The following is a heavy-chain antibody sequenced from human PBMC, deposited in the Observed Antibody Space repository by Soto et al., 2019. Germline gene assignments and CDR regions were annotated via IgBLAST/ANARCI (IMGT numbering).Heavy chain of an antibody. CDR2: IKQDGSEK. J-gene: IGHJ6*03. Sequence: GGSLRLSCAASGFTFSSYGMHWVRQAPGKGLEWVANIKQDGSEKYYVDPVKGRFTLSRDNAKDSLYLQMNSLRVEDTAVYYCARPLRYNWHEQYYMDVWGKGTTVTVSS. CDR1: GFTFSSYG. D-gene: IGHD1-20*01. CDR3: ARPLRYNWHEQYYMDV. V-gene: IGHV3-7*01.